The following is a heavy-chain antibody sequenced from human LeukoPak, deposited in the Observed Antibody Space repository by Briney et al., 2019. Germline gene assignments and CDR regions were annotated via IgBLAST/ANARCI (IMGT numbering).Heavy chain of an antibody. CDR2: ISGDNANT. CDR3: AREPIRDYLDRYSNVLKWVIDH. CDR1: GYKLTSYG. D-gene: IGHD1-26*01. Sequence: ASVKVSCXTSGYKLTSYGIIWVRQAPGQGLEWMGRISGDNANTAYAESFQGRVTMTTDASTSTAYMDLRSLRSDDTAVYFCAREPIRDYLDRYSNVLKWVIDHWGQGTLVIVSS. J-gene: IGHJ4*02. V-gene: IGHV1-18*01.